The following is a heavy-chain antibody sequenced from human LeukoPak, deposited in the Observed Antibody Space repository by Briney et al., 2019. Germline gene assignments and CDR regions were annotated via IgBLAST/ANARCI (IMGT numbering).Heavy chain of an antibody. CDR3: AKVSDCSSSGCYAFDI. V-gene: IGHV3-30*02. Sequence: PGGSLRLSCAASGFTFSSYGMHWVRQAPGKGLEWVAFIRYDGSNKYYADSVKGRFTISRDNSKNTLYLQMNSLRAEDTAVYYCAKVSDCSSSGCYAFDIWGQGTMVTVSS. D-gene: IGHD6-19*01. J-gene: IGHJ3*02. CDR1: GFTFSSYG. CDR2: IRYDGSNK.